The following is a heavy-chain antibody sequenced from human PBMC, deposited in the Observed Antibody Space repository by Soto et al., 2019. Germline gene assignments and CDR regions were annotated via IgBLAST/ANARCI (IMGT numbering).Heavy chain of an antibody. J-gene: IGHJ4*02. CDR3: ARVAGATRRVGFDY. D-gene: IGHD1-26*01. CDR1: GGSISSSNW. V-gene: IGHV4-4*02. Sequence: QVQLQESGPGLVKPSGTLSLTCAVSGGSISSSNWWSWVRQPPVKGLEWIGEIYHSGSTNYNPSLKSRVPISVDKAKNQCSVKLSSVTAADTAVYYCARVAGATRRVGFDYWGQGTLVTVSS. CDR2: IYHSGST.